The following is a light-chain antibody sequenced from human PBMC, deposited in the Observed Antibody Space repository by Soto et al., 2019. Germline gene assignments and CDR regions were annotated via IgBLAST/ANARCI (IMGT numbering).Light chain of an antibody. CDR1: QSISSY. J-gene: IGKJ4*01. Sequence: DIPMTQSPSSLSAFVGDRVTITFRASQSISSYLNWYQKKPGKAPKLLIYAASSLQSGVPSRFSGGGSGTDFTLTISSLQPEDFAAYDCQQSYSAPRTFGGGTKVEIK. CDR2: AAS. CDR3: QQSYSAPRT. V-gene: IGKV1-39*01.